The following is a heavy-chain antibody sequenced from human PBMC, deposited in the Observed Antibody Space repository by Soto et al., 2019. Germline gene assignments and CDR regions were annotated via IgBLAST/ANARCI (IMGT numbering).Heavy chain of an antibody. CDR2: IIPILGIA. J-gene: IGHJ4*02. Sequence: QVQLVQSGAEVKKPGSSVKVSCKASGGTFSSYTISWVRQAPGQGLEWMGRIIPILGIANYAQKFQGRVTITADKSTSTAYMELSRLRSEDTAVYYCARESDTAMATGYDYWGQGTLVTVSS. D-gene: IGHD5-18*01. CDR1: GGTFSSYT. CDR3: ARESDTAMATGYDY. V-gene: IGHV1-69*08.